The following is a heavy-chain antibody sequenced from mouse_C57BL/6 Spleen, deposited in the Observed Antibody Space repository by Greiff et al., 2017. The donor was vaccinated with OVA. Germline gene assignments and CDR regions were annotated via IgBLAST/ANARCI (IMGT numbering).Heavy chain of an antibody. V-gene: IGHV1-19*01. J-gene: IGHJ2*01. CDR3: ARKATTVGGYCDY. D-gene: IGHD1-1*01. Sequence: VQLQQSGPVLVKPGASVKMSCKASGYTFTDYYMNWVKQSHGKSLEWIGVINPYNGGTSYNQKFKGKATLTVNKSSSTAYMELNSLTSEDSAVYYCARKATTVGGYCDYWGQGTTLTVSS. CDR1: GYTFTDYY. CDR2: INPYNGGT.